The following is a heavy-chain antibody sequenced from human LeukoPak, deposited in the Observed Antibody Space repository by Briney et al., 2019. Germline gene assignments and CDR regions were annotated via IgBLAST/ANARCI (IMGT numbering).Heavy chain of an antibody. CDR1: GGSFSGYY. CDR3: ARGSTYYDFWSGYYSYYFDY. Sequence: PSETLSLTCAVYGGSFSGYYWSWIRQPPGKGLERIGEINHSGSTNYNPSLKSRVTISVDTSKNQFSLKLGSVAAADTAVYYCARGSTYYDFWSGYYSYYFDYWGQGTLVTVSS. J-gene: IGHJ4*02. CDR2: INHSGST. V-gene: IGHV4-34*01. D-gene: IGHD3-3*01.